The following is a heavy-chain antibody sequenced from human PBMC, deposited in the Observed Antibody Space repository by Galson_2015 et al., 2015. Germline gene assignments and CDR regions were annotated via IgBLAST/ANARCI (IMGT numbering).Heavy chain of an antibody. D-gene: IGHD6-19*01. CDR1: GGSISSSSYY. CDR3: ARDRGYSSGWSYYYYGMDV. Sequence: ETLSLTCTVSGGSISSSSYYWGWIRQPPGKGLEWIGSIYYSGSTYYNPSLKSRVTISVDTSKNQFSLKLSSVTAADTAVYYCARDRGYSSGWSYYYYGMDVWGQGTTVTVSS. V-gene: IGHV4-39*02. J-gene: IGHJ6*02. CDR2: IYYSGST.